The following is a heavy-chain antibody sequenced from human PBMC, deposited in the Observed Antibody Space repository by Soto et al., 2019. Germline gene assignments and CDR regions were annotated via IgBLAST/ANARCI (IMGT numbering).Heavy chain of an antibody. CDR3: VGDQDVHTPMVHGNY. D-gene: IGHD5-18*01. CDR2: ISSSKTT. V-gene: IGHV3-48*02. J-gene: IGHJ4*02. CDR1: GITFSSYS. Sequence: EVQLVEPGGGLVQPGESLRLSCTASGITFSSYSMNWVRQAPGKGLEWLSYISSSKTTYADSVKGRFTISRDNAKNSVYLQMNSLRDEDTAVYYCVGDQDVHTPMVHGNYWGRGTRVTVSS.